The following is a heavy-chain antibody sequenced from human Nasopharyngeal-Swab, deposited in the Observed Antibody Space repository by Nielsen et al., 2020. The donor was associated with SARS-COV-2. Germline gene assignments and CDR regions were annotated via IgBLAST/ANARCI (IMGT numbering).Heavy chain of an antibody. Sequence: ASVKVSCKASGYTFTSYGISWVRQAPGQGLEWMGWISAYNGNTNYAQKLQGRVTMTTDTSTSTAYMELRSLRSDDTAVYYCARDPADKLLWFGEPWDYWGQGTLVTVS. D-gene: IGHD3-10*01. CDR2: ISAYNGNT. CDR1: GYTFTSYG. V-gene: IGHV1-18*04. CDR3: ARDPADKLLWFGEPWDY. J-gene: IGHJ4*02.